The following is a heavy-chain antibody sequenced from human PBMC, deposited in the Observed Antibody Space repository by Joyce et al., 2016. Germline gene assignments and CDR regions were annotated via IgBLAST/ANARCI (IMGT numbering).Heavy chain of an antibody. CDR3: ARGDISSFGLATSYYGMDV. CDR2: SNQLGNT. D-gene: IGHD3/OR15-3a*01. CDR1: GGSFSGYF. V-gene: IGHV4-34*01. Sequence: QVQLQQWGAGLLKPSETLTLTCDVDGGSFSGYFWIWIRQPPGKGLEWIGESNQLGNTYYTPSLKSRVSISVDTSRSHFSLRLSSVTAADTAVYYCARGDISSFGLATSYYGMDVCGQGATVTVS. J-gene: IGHJ6*02.